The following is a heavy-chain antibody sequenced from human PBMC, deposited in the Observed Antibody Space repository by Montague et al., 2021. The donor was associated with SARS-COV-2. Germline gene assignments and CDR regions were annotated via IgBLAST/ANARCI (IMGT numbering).Heavy chain of an antibody. Sequence: SLRLSCAASGFTFSSYGMHWVRQAPGKGLEWVAVIWYDGSNKYYADSVKGRFTISRDNSKNTLYLQMNSLRAEDTAVYYCARDSDYYYYGMGVWGQGTTVTVSS. D-gene: IGHD3-10*01. V-gene: IGHV3-33*01. J-gene: IGHJ6*02. CDR2: IWYDGSNK. CDR3: ARDSDYYYYGMGV. CDR1: GFTFSSYG.